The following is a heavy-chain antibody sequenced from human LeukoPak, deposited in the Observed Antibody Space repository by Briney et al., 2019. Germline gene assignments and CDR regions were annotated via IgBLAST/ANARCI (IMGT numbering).Heavy chain of an antibody. V-gene: IGHV1-24*01. CDR2: FDPEDGET. CDR1: GYTLTELS. J-gene: IGHJ3*02. Sequence: ASVKVSCKVSGYTLTELSMHWVRQAPGKGLEWMGGFDPEDGETIYAQKFQGRVTMTEDTSTDTAYMELSSLRSEDTAVYYCATDVTKFSGYYSDDAFDIWGQGTMVTVSS. D-gene: IGHD3-22*01. CDR3: ATDVTKFSGYYSDDAFDI.